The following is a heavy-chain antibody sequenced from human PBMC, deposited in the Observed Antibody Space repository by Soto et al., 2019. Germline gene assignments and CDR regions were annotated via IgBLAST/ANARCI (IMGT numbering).Heavy chain of an antibody. CDR2: INAGNGNT. CDR3: ARSDYGDYGYVNFDY. CDR1: GYTFTSYA. Sequence: ASVKVSCKASGYTFTSYAMHWVRQAPGQRLEWMGWINAGNGNTKYSQKFQGRVTITRDTSASTAYMELSSLRSEDTAVYYCARSDYGDYGYVNFDYWGLGTLVTVSS. J-gene: IGHJ4*02. D-gene: IGHD2-21*02. V-gene: IGHV1-3*01.